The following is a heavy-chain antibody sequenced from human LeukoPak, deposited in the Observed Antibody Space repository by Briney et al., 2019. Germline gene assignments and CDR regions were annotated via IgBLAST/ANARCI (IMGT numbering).Heavy chain of an antibody. Sequence: GGSLRLSCAASGFTFDDYAMHWVRQAPGKGLEWVSGISWNSGSIGYADSVKGRFTISRDNAKNSLYLQMNSLRAEDTALYYCAKDMGGSITMVRGAWGYFDYWGQGTLVTVSS. D-gene: IGHD3-10*01. CDR3: AKDMGGSITMVRGAWGYFDY. CDR1: GFTFDDYA. CDR2: ISWNSGSI. J-gene: IGHJ4*02. V-gene: IGHV3-9*01.